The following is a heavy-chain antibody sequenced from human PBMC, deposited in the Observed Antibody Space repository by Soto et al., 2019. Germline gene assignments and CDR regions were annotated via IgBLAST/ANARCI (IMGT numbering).Heavy chain of an antibody. Sequence: EVQLVESGGGLVKPGGSLRLSCAASGFTFSSYSMNWVRQAPGKGLEWVSSISSSSSYIYYADSVKGRFTISRDNAKNALYLQMNSLRAEDTAVYYCARDISSSWYENYYYYGIDVWGQGTTVTVSS. V-gene: IGHV3-21*01. CDR1: GFTFSSYS. CDR3: ARDISSSWYENYYYYGIDV. CDR2: ISSSSSYI. J-gene: IGHJ6*02. D-gene: IGHD6-13*01.